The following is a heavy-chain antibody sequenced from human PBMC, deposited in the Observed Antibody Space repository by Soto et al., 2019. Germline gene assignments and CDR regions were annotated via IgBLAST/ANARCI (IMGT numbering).Heavy chain of an antibody. CDR3: TRRRDWTAMDPLDY. CDR2: IRSKVNTYAT. V-gene: IGHV3-73*02. J-gene: IGHJ4*02. Sequence: EVQLVESGGGLVQPGGSLKLSCAASGFTFSDSAMHWVLQASGKGLEWVGRIRSKVNTYATAYAASVKGRFTISRDDSMNTAYLQMNSLKTEDTAVYYCTRRRDWTAMDPLDYWGQGTLVTVSS. CDR1: GFTFSDSA. D-gene: IGHD5-18*01.